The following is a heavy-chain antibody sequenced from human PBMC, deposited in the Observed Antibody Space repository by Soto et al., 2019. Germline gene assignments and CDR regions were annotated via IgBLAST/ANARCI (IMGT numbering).Heavy chain of an antibody. J-gene: IGHJ4*02. V-gene: IGHV3-30*03. D-gene: IGHD2-15*01. CDR2: ISYDGSNK. Sequence: QVQLVESGGGVVQPGRSLRLSCAASGFPFSSYGMHWVRQAPGKGLEWVAHISYDGSNKHYTDSVKGRFNISRDKSKNMLYLQMSSLRAEDTAVYYCAGGQYYFDYCGQGTRVSVSS. CDR3: AGGQYYFDY. CDR1: GFPFSSYG.